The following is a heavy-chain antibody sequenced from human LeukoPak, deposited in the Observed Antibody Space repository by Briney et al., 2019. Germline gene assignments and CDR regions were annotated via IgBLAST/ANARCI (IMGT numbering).Heavy chain of an antibody. CDR3: ARVSPQYCSSTSCYEVELLGFDY. J-gene: IGHJ4*02. CDR2: ISSSSSTI. Sequence: GGSLRLSCAASGFTFSSYSMNWVRQAPGKGLEWVSYISSSSSTIYYADSVKGRFTISRDNAKNSLYLQMNSLRAEDTAVYYCARVSPQYCSSTSCYEVELLGFDYWGQGTLVTVSS. V-gene: IGHV3-48*04. D-gene: IGHD2-2*01. CDR1: GFTFSSYS.